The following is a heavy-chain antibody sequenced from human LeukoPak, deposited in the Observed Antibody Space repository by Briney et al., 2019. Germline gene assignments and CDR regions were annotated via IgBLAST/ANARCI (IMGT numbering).Heavy chain of an antibody. Sequence: SETLSLTCAVYGGSFSGYYWSWIRQPAGKGLEWIGRIYSSGSTNYNPSLKSRVTMSADTSKNQFSLKLSSVTAADTAVYYCARDDCYYDSNGYCWGQGTLVTVSS. CDR2: IYSSGST. CDR1: GGSFSGYY. CDR3: ARDDCYYDSNGYC. J-gene: IGHJ4*02. V-gene: IGHV4-59*10. D-gene: IGHD3-22*01.